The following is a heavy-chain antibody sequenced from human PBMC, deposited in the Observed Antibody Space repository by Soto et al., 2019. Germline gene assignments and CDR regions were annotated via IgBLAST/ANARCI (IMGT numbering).Heavy chain of an antibody. CDR3: ARKGNYDFWSGPGDNWFDP. J-gene: IGHJ5*02. D-gene: IGHD3-3*01. CDR2: INHSGST. V-gene: IGHV4-34*01. CDR1: GGSFSGYY. Sequence: QVHLQQWGAGLLKPSETLSLTCAVYGGSFSGYYWSWIRQPPGKGLEWIGEINHSGSTNYNPSLKSRVTISVDTSKNQFSRKLSSVTAADTAVYYCARKGNYDFWSGPGDNWFDPWGQGTLVTVSS.